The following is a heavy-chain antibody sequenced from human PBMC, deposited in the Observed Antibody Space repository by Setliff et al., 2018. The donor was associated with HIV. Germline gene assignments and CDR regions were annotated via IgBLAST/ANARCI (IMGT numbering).Heavy chain of an antibody. CDR1: GDSMSTYY. CDR3: ARGYSSAFFHEFFDY. V-gene: IGHV4-4*07. D-gene: IGHD6-25*01. CDR2: IHNSGNT. J-gene: IGHJ4*02. Sequence: SETLSLTCCLSGDSMSTYYWSWIRQTAGKGLEWIGRIHNSGNTNYNPSFMSRVSMSVDTSKSQFSLKLRSVTAADTAVYFCARGYSSAFFHEFFDYWGQGTLVTVS.